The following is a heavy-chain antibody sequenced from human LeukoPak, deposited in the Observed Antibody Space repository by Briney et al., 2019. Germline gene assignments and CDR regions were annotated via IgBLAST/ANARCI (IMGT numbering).Heavy chain of an antibody. CDR1: GGSISSYY. J-gene: IGHJ5*02. Sequence: KPSETLSLTCTVSGGSISSYYWSWIRQPPGKGLEWIGYIYYSGSTNYNPSLKSRVTISVDTSKNQFSLKLSSVTAADTAVYYCARQFSGRFDPWGQGTLVTVSS. D-gene: IGHD1-26*01. V-gene: IGHV4-59*08. CDR3: ARQFSGRFDP. CDR2: IYYSGST.